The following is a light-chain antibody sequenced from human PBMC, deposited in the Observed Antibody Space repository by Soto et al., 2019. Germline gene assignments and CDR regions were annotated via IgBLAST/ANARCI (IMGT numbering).Light chain of an antibody. CDR3: SSYTTSNTQV. J-gene: IGLJ3*02. CDR1: SSDVGTYNY. CDR2: DVS. V-gene: IGLV2-14*01. Sequence: QSVLTQPASVSGSPGQSITISCTGTSSDVGTYNYVSWYQHRPGKAPKLMIYDVSYRPSGVSNRFSGSNSANTASLTISGLQADDEADYYCSSYTTSNTQVFGGGTKLTVL.